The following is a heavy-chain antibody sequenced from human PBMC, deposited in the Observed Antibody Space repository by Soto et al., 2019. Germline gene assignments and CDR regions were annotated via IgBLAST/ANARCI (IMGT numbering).Heavy chain of an antibody. V-gene: IGHV4-31*03. CDR3: ARGIFGVVIHYYYYGMDV. Sequence: PSETLSLTCTVPGGSISSGGYYWSWIRQHPGKGLEWIGYIYYSGSTYYNPSLKSRVTISVDTSKNQFSLKLSSVTAADTAVYYCARGIFGVVIHYYYYGMDVWGQGTTVTVS. CDR1: GGSISSGGYY. CDR2: IYYSGST. J-gene: IGHJ6*02. D-gene: IGHD3-3*01.